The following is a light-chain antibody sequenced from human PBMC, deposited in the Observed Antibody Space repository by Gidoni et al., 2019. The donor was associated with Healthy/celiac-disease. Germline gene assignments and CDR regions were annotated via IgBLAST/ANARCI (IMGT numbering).Light chain of an antibody. J-gene: IGLJ1*01. CDR1: SSNIGAGYD. Sequence: QSVLTQPPSGSGAPGQRATISCTGSSSNIGAGYDVHWYQQLPGTAPKLLIYGNSNRPSGVPDRFSGSKSGTSASLAITGLQAEDEADYYCPSYDSSLSCYVFGTGTKVTVL. V-gene: IGLV1-40*01. CDR2: GNS. CDR3: PSYDSSLSCYV.